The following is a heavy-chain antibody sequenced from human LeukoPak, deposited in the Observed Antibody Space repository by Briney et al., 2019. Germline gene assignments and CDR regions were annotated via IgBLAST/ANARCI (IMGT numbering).Heavy chain of an antibody. CDR3: ARGPGAAAAIPGRRSGLDP. CDR2: INHSGST. V-gene: IGHV4-34*01. Sequence: SETLSLTCAVCGGSFSGYYWSWIRQPPGKGLEWIGEINHSGSTNYNPSLKSRVTISVDTSKNQFSLKPSSVTAADTAVYYCARGPGAAAAIPGRRSGLDPWGQGTLVTVSS. J-gene: IGHJ5*02. CDR1: GGSFSGYY. D-gene: IGHD2-2*02.